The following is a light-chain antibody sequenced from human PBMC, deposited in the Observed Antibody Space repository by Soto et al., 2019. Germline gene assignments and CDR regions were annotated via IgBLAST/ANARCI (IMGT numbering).Light chain of an antibody. CDR2: WAS. CDR3: QQYYSTPYT. CDR1: QSVLYSSNNKNY. Sequence: EIVMTQSPDSLAVSLGERATINCKSSQSVLYSSNNKNYLAWYQQKPGQPPKLLIYWASTRESGVPDRFSGSGSGPDFTLTISSLQAEDVAVYYCQQYYSTPYTFGQGTKLEIK. V-gene: IGKV4-1*01. J-gene: IGKJ2*01.